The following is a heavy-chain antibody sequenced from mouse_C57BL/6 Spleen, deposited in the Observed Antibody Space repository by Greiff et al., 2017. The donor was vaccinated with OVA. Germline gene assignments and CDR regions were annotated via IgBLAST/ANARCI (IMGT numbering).Heavy chain of an antibody. V-gene: IGHV2-9-1*01. CDR3: ARNWIYDGDYFDY. CDR2: IWTGGGT. D-gene: IGHD2-3*01. CDR1: GFSLTSYA. J-gene: IGHJ2*01. Sequence: VKLVESGPGLVAPSQCLSITCTVSGFSLTSYAISWVRQPPGEGLEWLGVIWTGGGTNYNSALKSRLSISKDNSKSQVFLKMNSLQTDDTARYYCARNWIYDGDYFDYWGQGTTLTVSS.